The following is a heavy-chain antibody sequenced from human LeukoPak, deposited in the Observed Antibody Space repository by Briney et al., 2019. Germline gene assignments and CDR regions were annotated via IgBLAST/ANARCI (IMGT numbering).Heavy chain of an antibody. CDR1: GFTFSSYW. Sequence: GGSLRLSCAASGFTFSSYWMSWVRQAPGKGLEWVANIKQDGSEKYYVDSVKGRFTISRDNAKNSLYLQMNSLRAEDTAVYYCARDRYSSSWYELDYWGQGTLVAVSS. CDR3: ARDRYSSSWYELDY. CDR2: IKQDGSEK. V-gene: IGHV3-7*05. J-gene: IGHJ4*02. D-gene: IGHD6-13*01.